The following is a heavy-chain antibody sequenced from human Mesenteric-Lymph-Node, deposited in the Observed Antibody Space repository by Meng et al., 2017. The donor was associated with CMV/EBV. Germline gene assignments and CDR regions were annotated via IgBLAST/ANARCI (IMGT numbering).Heavy chain of an antibody. D-gene: IGHD3-16*01. V-gene: IGHV4-39*07. Sequence: SETLSLTCTVYGGSIRSSSYYCCWIRQPPGKGPEWIGSIYYSGNTYYNPSLKSRVTISADTSKTQFSLRLTSVTAADTAVYYCARDRESSTWGDYYYYGMDVWGQGTTVTVSS. CDR2: IYYSGNT. J-gene: IGHJ6*02. CDR1: GGSIRSSSYY. CDR3: ARDRESSTWGDYYYYGMDV.